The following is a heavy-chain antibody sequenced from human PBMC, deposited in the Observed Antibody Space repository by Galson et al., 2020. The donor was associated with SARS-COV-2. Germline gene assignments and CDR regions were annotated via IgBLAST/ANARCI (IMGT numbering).Heavy chain of an antibody. V-gene: IGHV4-61*02. J-gene: IGHJ4*02. CDR1: GGSISSGSYY. D-gene: IGHD3-22*01. Sequence: SETLSLTCTVSGGSISSGSYYWSWIRQPAGKGLEWIGRTYTSGSTNYNPSLKSRVTISVDTSKNQFSLKLSSVTAADTAVYYCARGRYYYDSSGYPASYFDYWGQGTLVTVSS. CDR3: ARGRYYYDSSGYPASYFDY. CDR2: TYTSGST.